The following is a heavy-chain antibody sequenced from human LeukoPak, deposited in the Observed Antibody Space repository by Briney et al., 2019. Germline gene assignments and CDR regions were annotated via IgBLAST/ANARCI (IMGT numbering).Heavy chain of an antibody. Sequence: GGSLRLSCAASGLIFSNYAMTWVRQAPGKGLEWVSSITGNSGTTEYADSVKGRFTMSRDNSRNTLYLQMDSLRAEDTAVYYCTKDPNGDYIGAFDAWGPGTMVIVSS. CDR3: TKDPNGDYIGAFDA. D-gene: IGHD2-8*01. V-gene: IGHV3-23*01. CDR1: GLIFSNYA. J-gene: IGHJ3*01. CDR2: ITGNSGTT.